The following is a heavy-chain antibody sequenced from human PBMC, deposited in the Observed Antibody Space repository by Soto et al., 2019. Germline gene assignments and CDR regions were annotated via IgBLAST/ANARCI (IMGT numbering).Heavy chain of an antibody. CDR2: ISAYNGNT. J-gene: IGHJ4*02. CDR3: ARDGAGRYYDSSGWEFDY. Sequence: GASVKVSCKASGYTFTSYGISWVRQAPGQGLEWMGWISAYNGNTNYAQKLQGRVTMTTDTSTSTAYMELRSLRSDDTAVYYCARDGAGRYYDSSGWEFDYWGQGTLDTVSS. D-gene: IGHD3-22*01. V-gene: IGHV1-18*01. CDR1: GYTFTSYG.